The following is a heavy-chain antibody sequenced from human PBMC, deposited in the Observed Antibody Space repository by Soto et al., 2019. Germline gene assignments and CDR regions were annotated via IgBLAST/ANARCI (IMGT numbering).Heavy chain of an antibody. CDR3: ASQEVPAASYYYYGMDV. D-gene: IGHD2-2*01. J-gene: IGHJ6*02. CDR2: IYYSGST. V-gene: IGHV4-30-4*01. CDR1: GGYIRSGDYY. Sequence: PSETLSLTCTVAGGYIRSGDYYWSWIRQPPGKGLEWIGYIYYSGSTYYNPSLKSRVTISVDTSKNQFSLKLSSVTAADTAVYYCASQEVPAASYYYYGMDVWGQGTTVTVS.